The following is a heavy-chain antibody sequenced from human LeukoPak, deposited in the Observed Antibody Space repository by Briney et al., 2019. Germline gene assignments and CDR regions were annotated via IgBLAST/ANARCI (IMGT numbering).Heavy chain of an antibody. J-gene: IGHJ4*02. CDR2: ISGSGSST. CDR3: ARDVDYYENSGTIDY. CDR1: GFTFSNYA. V-gene: IGHV3-23*01. Sequence: GGSLRLSCAASGFTFSNYAMSWVRQAHGQGLERVSAISGSGSSTYYPDSVKGRFTISRDNSKNTLYLQMNSLRAEDTAVYYCARDVDYYENSGTIDYWGQGTLVTVSS. D-gene: IGHD3-22*01.